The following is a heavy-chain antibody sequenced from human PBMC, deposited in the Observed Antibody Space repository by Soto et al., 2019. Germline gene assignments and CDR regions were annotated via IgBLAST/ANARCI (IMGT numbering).Heavy chain of an antibody. CDR1: GGSISSGGYY. CDR2: IYYSENT. Sequence: SETLSLTCTVSGGSISSGGYYLSWIRQHPGKGLEWIGYIYYSENTYYNPSLKSRVTISVDTSKNQFSLRLTSVTAADTAVYYCATHPPYGPLDHWGQGTLVTVSS. J-gene: IGHJ4*02. V-gene: IGHV4-31*03. CDR3: ATHPPYGPLDH. D-gene: IGHD4-17*01.